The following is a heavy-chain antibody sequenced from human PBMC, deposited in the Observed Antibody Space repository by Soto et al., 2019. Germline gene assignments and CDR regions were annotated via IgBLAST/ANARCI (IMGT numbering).Heavy chain of an antibody. D-gene: IGHD4-17*01. CDR1: GGSISSYY. CDR2: IYYRGGT. Sequence: QVQLQESGPGLVKPSETLSLTCTVSGGSISSYYWSWIRQPPGKGLEWLGYIYYRGGTNHNPSLKCRVTTSVDTSNNQFSLKLSSVTAADTAVYYCARQAYGEYVRWVDYCGQGTLVTVSS. CDR3: ARQAYGEYVRWVDY. V-gene: IGHV4-59*08. J-gene: IGHJ4*02.